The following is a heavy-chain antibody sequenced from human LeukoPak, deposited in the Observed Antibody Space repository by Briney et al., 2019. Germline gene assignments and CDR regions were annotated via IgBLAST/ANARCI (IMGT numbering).Heavy chain of an antibody. CDR3: ARDRGGRGSYYVNYFDY. CDR1: GFTVSSNY. CDR2: IYSGGST. J-gene: IGHJ4*02. Sequence: GGSLRLSCAASGFTVSSNYMSWVRQAPGKGLEWVSVIYSGGSTYYADSVKGRFTISRDNSKNTLYLQMNSLRAEDTAVYYCARDRGGRGSYYVNYFDYWGQGTLVTVSS. D-gene: IGHD1-26*01. V-gene: IGHV3-66*01.